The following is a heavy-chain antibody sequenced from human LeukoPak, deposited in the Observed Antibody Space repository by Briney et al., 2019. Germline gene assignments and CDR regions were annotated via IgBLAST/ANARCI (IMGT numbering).Heavy chain of an antibody. CDR1: GGSISSYY. Sequence: SETLSLTCTVSGGSISSYYWSWIRQPPGKGLEWIGYIYYSGSTNYNPSLKSRVTISVDTSKNQFSLKLSSVTAADTAVYYCARDIGYCSSTSCHRNWYFDLWGRGTLVTVSS. CDR3: ARDIGYCSSTSCHRNWYFDL. V-gene: IGHV4-59*01. D-gene: IGHD2-2*01. J-gene: IGHJ2*01. CDR2: IYYSGST.